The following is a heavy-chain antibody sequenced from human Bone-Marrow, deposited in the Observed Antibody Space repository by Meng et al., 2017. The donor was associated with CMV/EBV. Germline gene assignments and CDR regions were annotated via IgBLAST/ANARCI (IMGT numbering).Heavy chain of an antibody. V-gene: IGHV3-30*03. CDR1: GFTVSSNY. D-gene: IGHD2/OR15-2a*01. Sequence: GESLKISCAASGFTVSSNYMSWVRQAPGKGLEWVALISSDGSSRYYTDSVKGRFTISRDNSKNTLYLQMNSLRVEDTAVYFCAFLTLYYFDYWGQGALVTVSS. CDR3: AFLTLYYFDY. J-gene: IGHJ4*02. CDR2: ISSDGSSR.